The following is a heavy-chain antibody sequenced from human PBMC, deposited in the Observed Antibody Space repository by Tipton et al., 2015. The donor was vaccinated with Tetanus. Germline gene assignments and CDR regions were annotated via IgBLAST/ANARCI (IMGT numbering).Heavy chain of an antibody. V-gene: IGHV4-31*03. J-gene: IGHJ5*02. CDR1: GASIANGGFY. CDR2: ISYSGST. D-gene: IGHD2-15*01. CDR3: TRHVVVAVPRWFDP. Sequence: TLSLTCTISGASIANGGFYYNWIRQHPGKGLEWIGFISYSGSTYYNPSLKSRFTISVDTSRSQFSLKLHSVTAADTAFYYCTRHVVVAVPRWFDPWGQGTLVTVSS.